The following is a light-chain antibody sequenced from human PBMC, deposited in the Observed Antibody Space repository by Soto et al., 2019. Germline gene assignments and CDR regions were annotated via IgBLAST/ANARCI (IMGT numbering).Light chain of an antibody. CDR1: SSNIGSHV. Sequence: QSVLTQPPSASGTPGQRVTISCSGSSSNIGSHVVYWYQQLPGTAPKLLIYNNNQRPAEVPDRFSGSKSGTSASLAISGLQSEDEDDYYCAVWDDSLNGWVFGGGTKVTVL. J-gene: IGLJ3*02. CDR2: NNN. V-gene: IGLV1-44*01. CDR3: AVWDDSLNGWV.